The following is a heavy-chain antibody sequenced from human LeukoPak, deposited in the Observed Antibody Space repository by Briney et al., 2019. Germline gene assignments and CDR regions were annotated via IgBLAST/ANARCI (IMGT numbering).Heavy chain of an antibody. D-gene: IGHD3-10*01. CDR3: AKAPSGTPYYFDY. Sequence: GGSLRLSCAASGFPFSSYAMTWVRQAPGKGLEWVSSISGDGATTYHADSVKGRFTISGDNSKNTLYLQMNSLRAEDTAVYYCAKAPSGTPYYFDYWGQGTLVTVSS. CDR1: GFPFSSYA. J-gene: IGHJ4*02. CDR2: ISGDGATT. V-gene: IGHV3-23*01.